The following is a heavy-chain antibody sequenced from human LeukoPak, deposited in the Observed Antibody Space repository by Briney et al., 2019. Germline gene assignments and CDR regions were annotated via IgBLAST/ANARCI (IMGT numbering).Heavy chain of an antibody. D-gene: IGHD6-19*01. CDR3: VRAPPYSSASWGYYGMDV. V-gene: IGHV1-46*01. Sequence: GASVKVSCKASGYTFTSYYMHWVRQAPGQGLEWMGIINPSGGSTSYAQKFQERVTITRDMSTSTAYMELSSLRSEDTAVYYCVRAPPYSSASWGYYGMDVWGQGTTVTVSS. J-gene: IGHJ6*02. CDR2: INPSGGST. CDR1: GYTFTSYY.